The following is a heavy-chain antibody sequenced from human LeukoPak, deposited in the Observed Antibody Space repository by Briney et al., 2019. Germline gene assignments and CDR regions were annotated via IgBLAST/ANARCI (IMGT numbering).Heavy chain of an antibody. CDR1: GFAFSNQA. CDR3: AKDARRTSGWYFFDH. D-gene: IGHD6-19*01. V-gene: IGHV3-23*01. J-gene: IGHJ4*02. CDR2: ISDSGDIT. Sequence: PGGSLRLSCAASGFAFSNQAMGWVRQASGKGLEWVSVISDSGDITYYADSVKGRFTISRDNSKNTLFLQMNSLRAEDTAVYYCAKDARRTSGWYFFDHWGQGTLVTVSS.